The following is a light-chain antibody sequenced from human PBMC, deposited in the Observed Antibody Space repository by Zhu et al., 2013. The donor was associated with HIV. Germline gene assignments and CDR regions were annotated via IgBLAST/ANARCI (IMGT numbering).Light chain of an antibody. CDR2: AAS. Sequence: EIVLTQSPGSLSLPPGERATLSCRASQSIGSTFLAWYQLKPGQAPRLLIYAASTRATGVPDRFSGSGSGTDFTLTISRLEPEDFAVYYCQQYYDSPLTFGGGTNVEI. CDR3: QQYYDSPLT. V-gene: IGKV3-20*01. CDR1: QSIGSTF. J-gene: IGKJ4*01.